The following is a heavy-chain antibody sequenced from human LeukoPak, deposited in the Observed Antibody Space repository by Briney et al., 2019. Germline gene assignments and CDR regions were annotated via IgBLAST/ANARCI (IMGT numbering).Heavy chain of an antibody. Sequence: GGSLRLSCAASGFTFSSYAMSWVHQAPGRGLEWVSAISGSGGSTYYADSVKGRFTISRDNSKNTLYLQMNSLRAEDTAVYYCAKDPGYCSSTSCHAPSSWGQGTLVTVSS. CDR2: ISGSGGST. V-gene: IGHV3-23*01. CDR3: AKDPGYCSSTSCHAPSS. J-gene: IGHJ5*02. CDR1: GFTFSSYA. D-gene: IGHD2-2*01.